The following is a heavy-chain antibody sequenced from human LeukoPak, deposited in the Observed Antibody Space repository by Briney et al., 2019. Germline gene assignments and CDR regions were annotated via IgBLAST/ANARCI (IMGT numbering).Heavy chain of an antibody. CDR3: ARSDYYDYRQIDF. CDR2: IYYSEIT. D-gene: IGHD3-22*01. V-gene: IGHV4-39*01. CDR1: GDSISTSSYY. J-gene: IGHJ4*02. Sequence: SETLSLTCTVSGDSISTSSYYWGWIRQPPGKGLEWLGSIYYSEITHYNPSLKRRVTKYVDTSRNQCSLHLYSVTAADTAVFYCARSDYYDYRQIDFWGQGTLVTVSS.